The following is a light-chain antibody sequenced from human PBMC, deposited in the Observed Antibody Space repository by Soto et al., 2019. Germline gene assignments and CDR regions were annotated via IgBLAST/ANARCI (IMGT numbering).Light chain of an antibody. J-gene: IGLJ3*02. CDR3: AAWDDSLNGQV. CDR2: SNN. CDR1: SSNIGSNY. V-gene: IGLV1-44*01. Sequence: QSVLTQPPSASGTPGQRVNISCSGSSSNIGSNYVYWYRQFPGTAPKLLIYSNNQRPSGVPDRFSGSKSGTSASLAISGLQSEDEADYYCAAWDDSLNGQVFGGGTKVTVL.